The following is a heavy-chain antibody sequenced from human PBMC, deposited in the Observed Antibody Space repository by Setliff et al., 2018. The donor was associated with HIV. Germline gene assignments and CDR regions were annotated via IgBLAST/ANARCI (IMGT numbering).Heavy chain of an antibody. V-gene: IGHV1-69*05. Sequence: SVKVSCKASGGTFSSYAISWVRQAPGQGLEWMGGIIPIFGTANYAQKFQGRVTITTDESTSTAYMELSSLRSEDTAVYYCASFSSGWYWGAFDIWGQGTMVTV. CDR1: GGTFSSYA. J-gene: IGHJ3*02. CDR2: IIPIFGTA. D-gene: IGHD6-19*01. CDR3: ASFSSGWYWGAFDI.